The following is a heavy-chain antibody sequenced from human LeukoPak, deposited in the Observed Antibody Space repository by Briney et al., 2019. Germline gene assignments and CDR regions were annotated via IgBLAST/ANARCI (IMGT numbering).Heavy chain of an antibody. D-gene: IGHD5-12*01. CDR3: GKDSGGLPIYGMDV. V-gene: IGHV3-64D*09. Sequence: PGGSLRLSCSASGFTFSSYGMHWVRQAPGKGLDYVSAISSNGGSTYYADPVEGRFTISRDNSKNTLHLQMSSLRPEDTAVYYCGKDSGGLPIYGMDVWVQGTTVTDSS. CDR2: ISSNGGST. CDR1: GFTFSSYG. J-gene: IGHJ6*02.